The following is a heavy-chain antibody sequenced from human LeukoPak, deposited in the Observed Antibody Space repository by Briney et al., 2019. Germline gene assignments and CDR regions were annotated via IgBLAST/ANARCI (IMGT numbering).Heavy chain of an antibody. J-gene: IGHJ6*02. CDR1: GYTFTGYY. Sequence: GASVKVSCKASGYTFTGYYMHWVRQAPGQGLEWMGRINPNSGGTNYAQKFQGRVTMTRDTPISTAYMELSRLRSDDTAVYYCALGSTSCYIRRCYYYYGMDVWGQGTTVTVSS. D-gene: IGHD2-2*02. V-gene: IGHV1-2*06. CDR3: ALGSTSCYIRRCYYYYGMDV. CDR2: INPNSGGT.